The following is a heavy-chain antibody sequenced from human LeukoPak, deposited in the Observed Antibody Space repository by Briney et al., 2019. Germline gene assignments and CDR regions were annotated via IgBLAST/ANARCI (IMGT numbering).Heavy chain of an antibody. CDR3: VRGRYSSTWYLDY. CDR1: GFTFNRFG. CDR2: IWYDGSHK. J-gene: IGHJ4*02. D-gene: IGHD6-13*01. V-gene: IGHV3-33*01. Sequence: PGRSLSLSCAASGFTFNRFGIHWVRQAPGKGLEWVAVIWYDGSHKYYADSVKGRFTISRDNSKNTLSLQLNSLRGEDTAVYYCVRGRYSSTWYLDYWGQGTLVTVSS.